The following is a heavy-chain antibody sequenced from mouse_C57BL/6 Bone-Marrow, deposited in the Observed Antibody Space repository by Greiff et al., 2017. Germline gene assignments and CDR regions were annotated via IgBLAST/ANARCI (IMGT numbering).Heavy chain of an antibody. CDR3: ARDGWGDY. V-gene: IGHV3-6*01. Sequence: EVQLQQSGPGLVKPSQSLSLTCSFTGYSITSGYYWNWIRQFPGNKLEWMGYISYDGSNNYNPSLKNRISITRDTSKNQFFLKLNSVTTEDTATYYCARDGWGDYWGQGTTLTVSS. CDR1: GYSITSGYY. D-gene: IGHD1-1*02. J-gene: IGHJ2*01. CDR2: ISYDGSN.